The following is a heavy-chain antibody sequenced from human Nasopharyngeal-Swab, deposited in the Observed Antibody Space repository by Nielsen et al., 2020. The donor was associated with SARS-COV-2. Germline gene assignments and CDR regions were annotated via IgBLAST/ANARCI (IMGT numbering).Heavy chain of an antibody. V-gene: IGHV3-11*05. CDR2: ISSSSSYT. CDR3: ARAGSSWYNAFDI. Sequence: VRQMPGKGLEWVSYISSSSSYTNYADSVKGRFTISRDNAKNSLYLQMYSLRAEDTAVYYCARAGSSWYNAFDIWGQGTMVTVSS. D-gene: IGHD6-13*01. J-gene: IGHJ3*02.